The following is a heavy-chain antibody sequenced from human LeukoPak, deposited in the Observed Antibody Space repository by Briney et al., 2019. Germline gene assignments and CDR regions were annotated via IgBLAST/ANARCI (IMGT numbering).Heavy chain of an antibody. J-gene: IGHJ4*02. D-gene: IGHD6-13*01. CDR3: ATEHIAAAAPTIDGDYQRRYFDY. V-gene: IGHV1-24*01. CDR1: GYTLTELS. CDR2: FDPEDGET. Sequence: GASVKVSCKVSGYTLTELSMHWVRQAPGRGLEGMGGFDPEDGETIYAQKFQGRVTMTEDTSTDTAYMELSSLRSEDTAVYYCATEHIAAAAPTIDGDYQRRYFDYWGQGTLVTVSS.